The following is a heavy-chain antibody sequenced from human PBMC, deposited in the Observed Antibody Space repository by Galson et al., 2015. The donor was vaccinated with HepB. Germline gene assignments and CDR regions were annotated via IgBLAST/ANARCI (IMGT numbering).Heavy chain of an antibody. V-gene: IGHV5-10-1*01. D-gene: IGHD3-9*01. J-gene: IGHJ6*02. CDR3: ARRRILTGSNYYYYGMDV. CDR2: IDPSDSYT. CDR1: GYSFTSYW. Sequence: QSGAEVKKPGESLRISCKGSGYSFTSYWISWVRQMPGKGLEWMGRIDPSDSYTNYSPSFQGHVTISADKSISTAYLQWSSLKASDTAMYYCARRRILTGSNYYYYGMDVWGQGTTVTVSS.